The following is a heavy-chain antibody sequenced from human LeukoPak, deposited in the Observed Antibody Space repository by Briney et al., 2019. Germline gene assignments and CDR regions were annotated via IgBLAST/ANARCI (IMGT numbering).Heavy chain of an antibody. D-gene: IGHD6-6*01. Sequence: SVKVSCKASGGTFSSYAISWVRQAPGQGLEWMGGIIPIFGTANYAQKFQGRVTITADESTSTAYMELSSLRSEDTAVYYCARGRISAEIAYYYGMDVWGKGTTVTVSS. CDR1: GGTFSSYA. CDR3: ARGRISAEIAYYYGMDV. J-gene: IGHJ6*04. V-gene: IGHV1-69*13. CDR2: IIPIFGTA.